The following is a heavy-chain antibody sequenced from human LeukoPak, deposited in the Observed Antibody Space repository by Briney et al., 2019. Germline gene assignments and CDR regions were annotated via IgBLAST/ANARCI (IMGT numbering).Heavy chain of an antibody. D-gene: IGHD3-10*01. CDR3: ARPPTDGSGSSYYYYYYGMDV. CDR1: GFTFSSYS. Sequence: GGSLRLSCAASGFTFSSYSMNWVRQAPGKGLEWVSSISSSSSYIYYADSVKGRFTISRDNAKNSLYLQMNSLRAEDTAVYYCARPPTDGSGSSYYYYYYGMDVWGQGTTDTVSS. J-gene: IGHJ6*02. CDR2: ISSSSSYI. V-gene: IGHV3-21*01.